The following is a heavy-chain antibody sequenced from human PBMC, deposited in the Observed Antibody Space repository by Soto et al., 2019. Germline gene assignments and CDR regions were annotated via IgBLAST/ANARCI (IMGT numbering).Heavy chain of an antibody. CDR2: IYYSGST. V-gene: IGHV4-59*01. D-gene: IGHD6-13*01. J-gene: IGHJ5*02. Sequence: SETLSLTCTVSGGSISSYYWSWIRQPPGKGLEWIGYIYYSGSTNYNPSLKSRVTISVDTSKNQFSLKLSSVTAADTAVYYCARDSHSSSRYSSSYARGNWFDPWGQGTLVTVSS. CDR1: GGSISSYY. CDR3: ARDSHSSSRYSSSYARGNWFDP.